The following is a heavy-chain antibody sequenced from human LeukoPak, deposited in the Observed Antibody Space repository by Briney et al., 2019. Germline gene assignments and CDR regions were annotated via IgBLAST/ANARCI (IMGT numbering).Heavy chain of an antibody. Sequence: SETLSLTCAVYGGSFSGYYWSWIRQPPGKGLEWIGEINHSGSTNYNPSLKSRVTISVDTSKNQFSLKLSSVTAADTAVYYCAVHDYSNYVFHFWGQGTLVTVSS. V-gene: IGHV4-34*01. J-gene: IGHJ4*02. CDR3: AVHDYSNYVFHF. D-gene: IGHD4-11*01. CDR2: INHSGST. CDR1: GGSFSGYY.